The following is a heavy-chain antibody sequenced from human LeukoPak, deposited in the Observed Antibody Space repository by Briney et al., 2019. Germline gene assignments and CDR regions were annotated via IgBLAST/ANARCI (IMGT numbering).Heavy chain of an antibody. Sequence: SETLSLTCTVSGGSIRSYYWSWIRQPPGKGLEWIGYIYYSGSTNYNPSLKSRVTISVDTSKNQFSLKLSSVTAADTAVYYCAGRGYSYGNDDYWGQGTLVTVSS. CDR1: GGSIRSYY. CDR3: AGRGYSYGNDDY. CDR2: IYYSGST. D-gene: IGHD5-18*01. J-gene: IGHJ4*02. V-gene: IGHV4-59*01.